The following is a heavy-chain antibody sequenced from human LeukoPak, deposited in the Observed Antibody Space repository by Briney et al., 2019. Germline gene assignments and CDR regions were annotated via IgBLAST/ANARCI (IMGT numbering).Heavy chain of an antibody. CDR1: GFTFSSHW. CDR3: TRDRSRAKDD. Sequence: GGSLRLSRAASGFTFSSHWMSWVRQAPGKGLEWVANINQGGSDKYYVDSVKGRFTISRDNANNLLYLQMNSLRGEDTAVYYCTRDRSRAKDDSAQGTLVTVSS. D-gene: IGHD6-6*01. CDR2: INQGGSDK. J-gene: IGHJ4*02. V-gene: IGHV3-7*01.